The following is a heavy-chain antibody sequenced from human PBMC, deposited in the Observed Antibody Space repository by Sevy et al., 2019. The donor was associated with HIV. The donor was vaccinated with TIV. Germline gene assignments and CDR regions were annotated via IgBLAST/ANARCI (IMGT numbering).Heavy chain of an antibody. Sequence: GGSLRLSCAASGFTLNAYWMHWVRQAPGKGLEWLANINQDGSTQYYAASVKGRFTISRDNAKNLVYLQMNTMRPEDTGLYYCARAIAAAAGFWGQGPLVTVSS. CDR2: INQDGSTQ. D-gene: IGHD6-13*01. CDR3: ARAIAAAAGF. J-gene: IGHJ4*02. V-gene: IGHV3-7*01. CDR1: GFTLNAYW.